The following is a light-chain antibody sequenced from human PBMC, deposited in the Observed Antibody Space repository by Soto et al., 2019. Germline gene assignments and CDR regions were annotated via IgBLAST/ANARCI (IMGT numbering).Light chain of an antibody. J-gene: IGLJ2*01. Sequence: QSVLTQPPSVSGAPGQRVAISCTGSSSNIGAGFDVHWYQQFPGTAPKLLIYDNKIRASGVPDRFSGSESGTSASLAITGLQADDEADYYCQSYDSRLSAVVFGGGTKVTVL. V-gene: IGLV1-40*01. CDR3: QSYDSRLSAVV. CDR2: DNK. CDR1: SSNIGAGFD.